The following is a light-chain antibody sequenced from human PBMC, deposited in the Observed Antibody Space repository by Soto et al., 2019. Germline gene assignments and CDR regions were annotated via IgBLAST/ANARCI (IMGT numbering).Light chain of an antibody. CDR3: QQRSNWPPKNT. CDR1: QSVSSY. Sequence: EIVLTQSPATLSLSPGERANLSCRASQSVSSYLAWYQQKPGQAPRLLIYDASNRATGIPARFSGSGSGTDFTLTISSLEPEDFAVYYCQQRSNWPPKNTFGQGTKLEIK. CDR2: DAS. J-gene: IGKJ2*01. V-gene: IGKV3-11*01.